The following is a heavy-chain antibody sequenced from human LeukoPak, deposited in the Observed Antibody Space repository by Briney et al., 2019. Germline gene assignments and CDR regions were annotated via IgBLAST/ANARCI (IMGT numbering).Heavy chain of an antibody. V-gene: IGHV3-7*01. D-gene: IGHD6-6*01. CDR1: GFTFDDYG. Sequence: PGGSLRLSCAASGFTFDDYGMSWVRQAPGKGLEWVANIKQDGSEKYYVDSVKGRFTISRDNAKNSLYLQMNSLRAEDTAVYYCARDCREYSSSCGWFDPWGQGTLVTVSS. CDR2: IKQDGSEK. J-gene: IGHJ5*02. CDR3: ARDCREYSSSCGWFDP.